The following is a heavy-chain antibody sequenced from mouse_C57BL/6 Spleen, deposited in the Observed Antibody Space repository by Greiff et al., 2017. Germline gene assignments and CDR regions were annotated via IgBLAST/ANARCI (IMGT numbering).Heavy chain of an antibody. CDR1: GYTFTSYW. Sequence: VQLVESGTELVKPGASVKLSCKASGYTFTSYWMHWVKQRPGQGLEWIGNINPSNGGTNYNEKFKSKATLTGDKSSSTAYMQLSSLTSEDSAVYYCARSNSNPHFDVWGTGTTVTVSS. V-gene: IGHV1-53*01. J-gene: IGHJ1*03. CDR2: INPSNGGT. CDR3: ARSNSNPHFDV. D-gene: IGHD2-5*01.